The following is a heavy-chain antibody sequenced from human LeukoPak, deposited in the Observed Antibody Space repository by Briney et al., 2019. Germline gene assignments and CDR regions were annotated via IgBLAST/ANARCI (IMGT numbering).Heavy chain of an antibody. V-gene: IGHV3-21*01. D-gene: IGHD6-19*01. Sequence: RPGGSLRPSCAASGFNLYSYSMNWVRQAPGKGVEWVSSISRSSSYKYYADSVKGRFTISRDNAKNSLFLQINSLRAEDSARYYRWIARRGCIEVAKWYNHYNGMDVGGQGTTVTVSS. CDR2: ISRSSSYK. J-gene: IGHJ6*02. CDR1: GFNLYSYS. CDR3: WIARRGCIEVAKWYNHYNGMDV.